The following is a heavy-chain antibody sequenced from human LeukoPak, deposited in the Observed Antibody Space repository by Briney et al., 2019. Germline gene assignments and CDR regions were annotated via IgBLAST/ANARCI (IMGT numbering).Heavy chain of an antibody. CDR1: GFTFSSNA. V-gene: IGHV3-23*01. CDR2: ISGSGGTT. CDR3: AREVPRDYDFWSGYYFDY. D-gene: IGHD3-3*01. Sequence: GGSLRLSCAASGFTFSSNAMSWVRQAPGKGLEWVSAISGSGGTTYYADSVKGRFTISRDNSKNTLYLQMNSLRAEDTAVYYCAREVPRDYDFWSGYYFDYWGQGTLVTVSS. J-gene: IGHJ4*02.